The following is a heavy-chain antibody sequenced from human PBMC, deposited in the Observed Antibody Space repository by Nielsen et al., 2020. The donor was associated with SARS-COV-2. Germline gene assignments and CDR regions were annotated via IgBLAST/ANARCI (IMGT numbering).Heavy chain of an antibody. CDR2: IFYSGNT. J-gene: IGHJ4*02. D-gene: IGHD7-27*01. CDR1: GVSITTYY. CDR3: ARDDDNWGSLAY. Sequence: SATLSLTCAVSGVSITTYYWHWIRQSPGKGLEWFWYIFYSGNTNYNPSLKSRVTISVDTSKNQFSLKLSSVTAADTAVYYCARDDDNWGSLAYWGQGTLVTVSS. V-gene: IGHV4-59*13.